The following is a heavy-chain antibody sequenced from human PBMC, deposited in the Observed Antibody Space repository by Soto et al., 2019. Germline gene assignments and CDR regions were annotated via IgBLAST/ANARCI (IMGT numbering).Heavy chain of an antibody. CDR3: ARDNTGKYYYYYGMDV. CDR1: GGSISSGGYY. CDR2: IYYSGST. V-gene: IGHV4-31*03. Sequence: PSETLSLTCTVSGGSISSGGYYWSWIRQHPGKGLEWIGYIYYSGSTYYNPSLKSRVTISVDTSKNQFSLKLSSVTAADTAVYYCARDNTGKYYYYYGMDVWGQGTTVTVSS. D-gene: IGHD4-17*01. J-gene: IGHJ6*02.